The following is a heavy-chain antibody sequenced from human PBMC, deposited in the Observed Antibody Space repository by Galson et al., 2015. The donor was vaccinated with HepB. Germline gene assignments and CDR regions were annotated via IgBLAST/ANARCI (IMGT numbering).Heavy chain of an antibody. J-gene: IGHJ4*02. CDR3: VKVENYYDSSGYYSDY. D-gene: IGHD3-22*01. CDR1: GFTFSSYA. Sequence: SLRLSCAASGFTFSSYAMHWVRQAPGKGLEYVSAISSNGGSTYYADSVKGRFTISRDNSKNTLYLQMSSLRAEDTAVYYCVKVENYYDSSGYYSDYWGQGTLVTVSS. CDR2: ISSNGGST. V-gene: IGHV3-64D*06.